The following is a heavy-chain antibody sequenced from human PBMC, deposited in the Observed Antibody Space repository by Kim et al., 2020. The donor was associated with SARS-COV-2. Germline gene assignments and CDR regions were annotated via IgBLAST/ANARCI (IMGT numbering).Heavy chain of an antibody. Sequence: GGSLRLSCSASGFTFSSYAIHWVRQAPGKGLEYVSAINSNGGSTYYADSVKGRFTISRDNSKNMLYLQMSSLRVEDTAVYFCVNPKKFDYWGQGTLVTVSS. J-gene: IGHJ4*02. V-gene: IGHV3-64D*09. CDR1: GFTFSSYA. CDR3: VNPKKFDY. CDR2: INSNGGST.